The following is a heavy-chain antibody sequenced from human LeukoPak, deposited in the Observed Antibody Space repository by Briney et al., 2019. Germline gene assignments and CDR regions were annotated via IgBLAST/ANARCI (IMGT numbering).Heavy chain of an antibody. J-gene: IGHJ4*02. CDR3: ASRERTPHYYDSSGPGYFDY. Sequence: GGSLRLSCAASGFTFSSYSMNWVRQAPGKGLEWVSSISSSSYIYYADSVKGRFTISRDNAKNSLYLQMNSLRAEDTAVYYCASRERTPHYYDSSGPGYFDYWGQGTLVTVSS. CDR2: ISSSSYI. V-gene: IGHV3-21*01. CDR1: GFTFSSYS. D-gene: IGHD3-22*01.